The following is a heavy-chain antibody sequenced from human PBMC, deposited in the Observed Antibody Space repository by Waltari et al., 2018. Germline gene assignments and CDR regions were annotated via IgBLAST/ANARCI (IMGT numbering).Heavy chain of an antibody. CDR3: ARCGLYGTSWYSVDS. V-gene: IGHV1-2*01. CDR2: INPTPNSGGT. D-gene: IGHD6-13*01. Sequence: QVQLVQSGAEVKKPGASVKVSCKASGYTFTGYCMHWVPQAPGQGLEWIGGINPTPNSGGTNCAQKFPGRVTSTRDTSISTGYMELSRLRYDDTAVYYCARCGLYGTSWYSVDSWGQGTLVIVSS. CDR1: GYTFTGYC. J-gene: IGHJ4*02.